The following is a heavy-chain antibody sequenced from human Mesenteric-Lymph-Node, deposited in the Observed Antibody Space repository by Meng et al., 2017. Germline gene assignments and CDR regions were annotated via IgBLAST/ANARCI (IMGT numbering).Heavy chain of an antibody. CDR1: GYNFTSYW. V-gene: IGHV5-51*01. CDR3: ARLGADYGSGSFYTEMLGQDY. D-gene: IGHD3-10*01. J-gene: IGHJ4*02. Sequence: GESLKISCTGSGYNFTSYWIGWVRQMPGKGLEWMGIIYPADSDTRYSPSFQGQVTMSADKSTSTAYLQWSRLKASDTAMYYCARLGADYGSGSFYTEMLGQDYWGQGTLVTVSS. CDR2: IYPADSDT.